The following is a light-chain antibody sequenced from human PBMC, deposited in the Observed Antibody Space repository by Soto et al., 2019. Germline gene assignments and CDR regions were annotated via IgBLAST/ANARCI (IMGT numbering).Light chain of an antibody. V-gene: IGLV1-51*01. J-gene: IGLJ3*02. Sequence: QSVLAQPPSVSASPGQRVTVACSGSASNVVKNYVSWYQQVPGTAPKLLIFENNQRPSAINDRFSASKSGTTATRVITRLQTGDEADYYCGTWDSSLTDWVFGGGTK. CDR3: GTWDSSLTDWV. CDR2: ENN. CDR1: ASNVVKNY.